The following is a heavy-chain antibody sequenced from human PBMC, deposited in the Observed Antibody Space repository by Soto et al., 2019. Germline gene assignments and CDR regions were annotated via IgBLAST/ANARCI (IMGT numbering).Heavy chain of an antibody. CDR2: IYYSGST. J-gene: IGHJ5*02. D-gene: IGHD3-10*01. CDR1: GGFISSCGYY. V-gene: IGHV4-31*03. CDR3: ARGDFIDYYGSGRFNWFDP. Sequence: PSETLSLTCTVSGGFISSCGYYWSWIRQHPGKGLEWIGYIYYSGSTYYNPSLKSRVTISVDTSKNQFSLKLSSVTAADTAVYYCARGDFIDYYGSGRFNWFDPWGQGTLVTVSS.